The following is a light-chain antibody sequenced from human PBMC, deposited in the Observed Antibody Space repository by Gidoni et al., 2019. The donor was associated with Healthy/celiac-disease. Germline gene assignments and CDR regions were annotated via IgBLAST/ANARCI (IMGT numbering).Light chain of an antibody. CDR2: GAS. J-gene: IGKJ5*01. CDR3: QQYGSSLPHLP. V-gene: IGKV3-20*01. Sequence: EIVLTQSPGTLSLSPGERATLSCRASQSVSSSYLAWYQQKPGQAPRLLIYGASSRATGIPDRFSGSGSGTDFTLTISRLEPEDFAVYYCQQYGSSLPHLPFGQGTRLEIK. CDR1: QSVSSSY.